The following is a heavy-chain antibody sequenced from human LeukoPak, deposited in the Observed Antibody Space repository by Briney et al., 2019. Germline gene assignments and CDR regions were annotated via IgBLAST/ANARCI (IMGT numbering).Heavy chain of an antibody. CDR3: VKEVPTYGYFDY. J-gene: IGHJ4*02. V-gene: IGHV3-23*01. CDR1: GFTFSNYA. D-gene: IGHD2-21*01. Sequence: GGSLRLSCVASGFTFSNYAMSWVPQAPGRGLEWIAALNRGRTFFQDSVRGRCTISRDNSKNTLYLQLNSLTGDDTAVYFCVKEVPTYGYFDYWGRGTLVTVSS. CDR2: LNRGRT.